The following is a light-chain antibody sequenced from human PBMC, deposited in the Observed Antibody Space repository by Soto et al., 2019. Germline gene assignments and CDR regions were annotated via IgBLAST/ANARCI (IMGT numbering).Light chain of an antibody. CDR1: QSLVHSDGNTY. Sequence: DIVMTQTRLSSPVTLGQPASISCRSSQSLVHSDGNTYLSWLHQRLGQPPRILIYKIFHRFSGVPDRFSGSGAGTDFTLKVSRVEAADVGVYYYLKGTQSPWTFGQGTKVEIK. CDR2: KIF. CDR3: LKGTQSPWT. J-gene: IGKJ1*01. V-gene: IGKV2-24*01.